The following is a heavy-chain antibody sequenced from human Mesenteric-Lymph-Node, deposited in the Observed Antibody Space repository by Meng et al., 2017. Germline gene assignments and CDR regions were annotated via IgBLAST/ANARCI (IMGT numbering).Heavy chain of an antibody. CDR1: GYSLPTDY. D-gene: IGHD4-17*01. V-gene: IGHV1-2*02. J-gene: IGHJ4*02. CDR3: ARDPRTAIFDY. CDR2: INPNSGGT. Sequence: QVPVVQAGAEVKHPGASVKVSCKASGYSLPTDYRHWVRQAPGQGLEWMGWINPNSGGTNYAQKFQGRVTMTRETSTSTVYMELSRLRSEETAVYYCARDPRTAIFDYWGQGTLVTVSS.